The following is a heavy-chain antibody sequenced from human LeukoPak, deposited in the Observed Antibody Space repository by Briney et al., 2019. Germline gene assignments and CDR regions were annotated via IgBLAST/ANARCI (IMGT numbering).Heavy chain of an antibody. V-gene: IGHV3-30-3*01. CDR1: GFTFSSYA. CDR3: ARDRIVGAADFDY. CDR2: ISYDGSNK. J-gene: IGHJ4*02. D-gene: IGHD1-26*01. Sequence: GGSLRLSCAASGFTFSSYAMHWVRQAPGKGLEWVAVISYDGSNKYYADSVKGRFTISRDNSKNTLYLQMNSLRAEDTAVYYCARDRIVGAADFDYWGQGTLVTVSS.